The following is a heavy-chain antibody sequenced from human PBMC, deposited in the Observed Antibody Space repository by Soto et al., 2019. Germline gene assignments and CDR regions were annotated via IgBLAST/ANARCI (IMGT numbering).Heavy chain of an antibody. CDR1: GGSVSSNSYS. J-gene: IGHJ4*02. D-gene: IGHD3-10*01. CDR2: IYSSENT. Sequence: PSETLSLTCTVSGGSVSSNSYSWGWIRQSPGKGLEWIGTIYSSENTYYNPSLLSRVTISVDTSKNEFSLKLSSVTAADTAVYYCARGPKDRLRRYYYGSGTKREVFDYWGQGTLVTVSS. CDR3: ARGPKDRLRRYYYGSGTKREVFDY. V-gene: IGHV4-39*01.